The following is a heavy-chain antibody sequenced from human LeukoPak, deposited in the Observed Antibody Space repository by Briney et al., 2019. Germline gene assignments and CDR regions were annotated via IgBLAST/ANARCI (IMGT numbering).Heavy chain of an antibody. Sequence: GASVTVSCKASGYTFTGYYMHWVRQAPGQGLEWMGWINPKSGGTNYAQKFQGRVTMTRDTSISTAYMELSRLRSDDTAVYYCARAVHNYYGSGSHNNWFDPWGQGTLVTVSS. J-gene: IGHJ5*02. D-gene: IGHD3-10*01. V-gene: IGHV1-2*02. CDR1: GYTFTGYY. CDR2: INPKSGGT. CDR3: ARAVHNYYGSGSHNNWFDP.